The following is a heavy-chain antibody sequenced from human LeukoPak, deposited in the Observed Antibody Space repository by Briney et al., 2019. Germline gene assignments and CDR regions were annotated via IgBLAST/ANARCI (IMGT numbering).Heavy chain of an antibody. V-gene: IGHV4-59*01. J-gene: IGHJ4*02. D-gene: IGHD3-10*01. CDR3: ARWVGSGSYYNEYYFDY. CDR1: GGSISSYY. Sequence: TSETLSLTCTVSGGSISSYYWSWIRQPPGKGLEWIGYIYYSGSTNYSPSLKSRVTISVDTSKNQFSLKLSSVTAADTAVYYCARWVGSGSYYNEYYFDYWGQGTLVTVSS. CDR2: IYYSGST.